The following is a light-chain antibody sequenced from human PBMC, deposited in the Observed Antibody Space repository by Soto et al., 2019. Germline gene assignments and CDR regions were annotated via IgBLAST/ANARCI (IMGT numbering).Light chain of an antibody. V-gene: IGKV3-20*01. J-gene: IGKJ1*01. Sequence: IVLTQSPGTLSLSPGERATLSCRASQSVNSNYLAWYQQKRGQAPRLLIYGASSRATGIPDRFSGSGSGTDLTLTISRLEPEDFAVYYCQESPRTFGQGTKVDIK. CDR1: QSVNSNY. CDR2: GAS. CDR3: QESPRT.